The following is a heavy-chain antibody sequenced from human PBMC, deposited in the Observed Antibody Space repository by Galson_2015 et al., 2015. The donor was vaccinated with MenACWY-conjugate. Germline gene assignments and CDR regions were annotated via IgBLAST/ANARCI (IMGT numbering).Heavy chain of an antibody. Sequence: SLRLSCAAAGFTFSSYGLNWVRQAPGAGLEWVSVISASGADVFQADSVKGRFTIARDNFKSALYLEMNSLRPEDTAVYYCARGGYITGYSFDLWGQGTRVTVSS. V-gene: IGHV3-23*01. CDR3: ARGGYITGYSFDL. CDR2: ISASGADV. CDR1: GFTFSSYG. J-gene: IGHJ4*02. D-gene: IGHD2-15*01.